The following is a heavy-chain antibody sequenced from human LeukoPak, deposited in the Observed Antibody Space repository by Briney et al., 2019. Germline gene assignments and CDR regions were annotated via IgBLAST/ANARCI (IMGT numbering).Heavy chain of an antibody. CDR2: IGIWGSTI. CDR1: GFTFTRHS. D-gene: IGHD1-26*01. CDR3: ARDRGNSIVGSDFDS. V-gene: IGHV3-48*01. J-gene: IGHJ4*02. Sequence: GGSLRLSCAASGFTFTRHSMNWVRQAPGKGLEWVSFIGIWGSTIYYADSVKGRFTISRDNAKNSAYLQMNSLRAEDTAVYYCARDRGNSIVGSDFDSWGQGTLVTVSS.